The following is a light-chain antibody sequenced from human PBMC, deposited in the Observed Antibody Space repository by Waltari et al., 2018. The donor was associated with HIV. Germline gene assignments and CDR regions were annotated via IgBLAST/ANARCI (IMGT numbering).Light chain of an antibody. J-gene: IGKJ4*01. CDR2: KAS. Sequence: DTQMTQSHSSLSASVGDRVTITCRASQSINVWLAWYQQKPGKAPNLLIFKASSPKSGVPSRFSGSGSGTEFTLTISSLQPDDSATYYCQQYDTSPITFGDGTRVEI. CDR3: QQYDTSPIT. V-gene: IGKV1-5*03. CDR1: QSINVW.